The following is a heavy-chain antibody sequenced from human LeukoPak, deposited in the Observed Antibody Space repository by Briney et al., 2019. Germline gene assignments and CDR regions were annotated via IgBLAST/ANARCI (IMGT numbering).Heavy chain of an antibody. J-gene: IGHJ6*03. V-gene: IGHV4-59*08. CDR2: IYYSGST. D-gene: IGHD6-13*01. Sequence: ASETLSLTCTVSGGSISSYYWSWIRQPPGKGLEWIGYIYYSGSTNYNPSLKSRVTISVDTSKNQFSLKLSSVTAADTAVYYCARQPLSSSYPYYYMDVWGKGTTVTISS. CDR3: ARQPLSSSYPYYYMDV. CDR1: GGSISSYY.